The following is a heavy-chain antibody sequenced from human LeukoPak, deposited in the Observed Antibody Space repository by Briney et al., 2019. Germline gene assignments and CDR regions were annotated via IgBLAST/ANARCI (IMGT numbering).Heavy chain of an antibody. CDR3: ATGVHGITAAGDYYFDY. CDR1: GFTFGDYY. Sequence: GGSLRLSCAASGFTFGDYYMSWIRQAPGKGLEWVSYISSSDSPIYYADSVKGRFTISRDNAKNSLFLQMNSLGAEDTAVYYCATGVHGITAAGDYYFDYWGQGTLVTVSS. V-gene: IGHV3-11*01. J-gene: IGHJ4*02. CDR2: ISSSDSPI. D-gene: IGHD6-13*01.